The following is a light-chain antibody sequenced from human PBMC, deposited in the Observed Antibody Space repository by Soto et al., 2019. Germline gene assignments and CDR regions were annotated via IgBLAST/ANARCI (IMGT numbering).Light chain of an antibody. J-gene: IGLJ2*01. V-gene: IGLV1-44*01. CDR1: RSNIGSNT. CDR2: SNN. CDR3: TTWDDSLIGPI. Sequence: QSVLTQPPSASGTPGQRVTISCSGSRSNIGSNTVNWYQQLPGTAPKLLIYSNNHRPSGVPDRFSGSKSGTSASLAISGRQSEDEADYYCTTWDDSLIGPIFGGGTKLTVL.